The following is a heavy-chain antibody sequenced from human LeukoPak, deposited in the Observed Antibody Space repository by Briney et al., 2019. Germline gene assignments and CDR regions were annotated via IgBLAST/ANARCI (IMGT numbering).Heavy chain of an antibody. V-gene: IGHV3-23*01. CDR3: AKRCVRGWSTDAFDF. Sequence: GGSLRLSCAASGFTLSSYAMSWVRQAPGKGLEWVSTIRGSDGITYYADSVKGRFTISRDNSKNTLYLQMNSLRAEDTAVYYCAKRCVRGWSTDAFDFWGQGTMVTVSS. D-gene: IGHD6-19*01. CDR1: GFTLSSYA. J-gene: IGHJ3*01. CDR2: IRGSDGIT.